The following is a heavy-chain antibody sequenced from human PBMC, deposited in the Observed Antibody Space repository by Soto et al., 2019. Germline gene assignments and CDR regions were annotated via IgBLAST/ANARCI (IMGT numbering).Heavy chain of an antibody. D-gene: IGHD2-15*01. CDR3: ARGGVVVAATPYWFDP. CDR1: GGSISSGDYY. V-gene: IGHV4-30-4*01. Sequence: QVQLQESGPGLVKPSQTLSLTCTVSGGSISSGDYYWSWIRQPPGKGLEWIGYIYYSGSTYYKPSLNRRVTISVDTSKNQFSLKLSSVTAADTAVYYCARGGVVVAATPYWFDPWGKGTLVTVSS. J-gene: IGHJ5*02. CDR2: IYYSGST.